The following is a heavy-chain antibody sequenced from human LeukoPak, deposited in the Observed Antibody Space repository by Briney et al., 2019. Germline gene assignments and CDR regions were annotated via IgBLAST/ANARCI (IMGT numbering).Heavy chain of an antibody. J-gene: IGHJ4*02. CDR3: ARLMGQQLGYFDY. Sequence: GGSLRLSCAASGFRFSLYTMNWVRQAPGKGLEWVSSIGVGSSSYIYYADSVKGRFTISRDDAKTSLYLQMSSLRAEDSAVYYCARLMGQQLGYFDYWGQGNLVTVSS. V-gene: IGHV3-21*01. CDR1: GFRFSLYT. CDR2: IGVGSSSYI. D-gene: IGHD6-13*01.